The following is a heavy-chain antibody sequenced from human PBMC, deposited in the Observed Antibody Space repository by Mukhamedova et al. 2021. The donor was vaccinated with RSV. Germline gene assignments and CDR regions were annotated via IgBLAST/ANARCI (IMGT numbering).Heavy chain of an antibody. CDR3: ARDTMSDYGAFTPFDY. D-gene: IGHD4-17*01. Sequence: AMYWVRQAPGKGLEWVAVISFAVSTEYYAASVLGRFTTSRDNSKNTLSLQMNSLRAEDTAVYYCARDTMSDYGAFTPFDYWVQG. CDR2: ISFAVSTE. J-gene: IGHJ4*02. CDR1: A. V-gene: IGHV3-30*04.